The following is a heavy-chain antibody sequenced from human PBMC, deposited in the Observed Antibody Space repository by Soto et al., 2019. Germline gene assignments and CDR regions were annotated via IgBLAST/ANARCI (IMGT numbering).Heavy chain of an antibody. CDR2: ISSSSSYI. CDR3: ARDTVRGYYYYGMDV. V-gene: IGHV3-21*01. Sequence: GGSLRLSCAASGFTFSSYSMNWVRQAPGKGLEWVSSISSSSSYIYHADSVKGRFTISRDNAKNSLYLQMNSLRAEDTAVYYCARDTVRGYYYYGMDVWGQGTTVTVSS. D-gene: IGHD4-17*01. CDR1: GFTFSSYS. J-gene: IGHJ6*02.